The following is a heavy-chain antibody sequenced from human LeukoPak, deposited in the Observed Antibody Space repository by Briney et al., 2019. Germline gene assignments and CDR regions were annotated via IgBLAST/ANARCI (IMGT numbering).Heavy chain of an antibody. Sequence: GGSLRLSCAASGFTSDDYGITFDDYGMSWVRQAPGKGLEWVSGINWNGGSTGYADSVKGRFTISRDNAKNSLYLQMNSLRAEDTALYYCAKDTTTGDFHPLGAFDIWGQGTMVTVSS. CDR3: AKDTTTGDFHPLGAFDI. CDR1: GFTSDDYGITFDDYG. J-gene: IGHJ3*02. V-gene: IGHV3-20*04. D-gene: IGHD3-16*01. CDR2: INWNGGST.